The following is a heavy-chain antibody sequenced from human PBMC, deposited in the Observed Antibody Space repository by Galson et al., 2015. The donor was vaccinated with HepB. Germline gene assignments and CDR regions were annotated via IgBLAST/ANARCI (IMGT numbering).Heavy chain of an antibody. CDR2: IYYSGST. CDR3: ASRYCSGGSCYSFDY. Sequence: ETLSLTCTVSGGSISSSSYYWGWIRQPPGKGLEWIGSIYYSGSTYYNPSLKSRVTISVDTSKNQFSLKLSSVTAADTAVYYCASRYCSGGSCYSFDYWGQGTLVTVSS. J-gene: IGHJ4*02. V-gene: IGHV4-39*01. D-gene: IGHD2-15*01. CDR1: GGSISSSSYY.